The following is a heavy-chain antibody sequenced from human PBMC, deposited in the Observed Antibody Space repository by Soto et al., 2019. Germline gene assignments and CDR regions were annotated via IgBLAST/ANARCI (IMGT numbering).Heavy chain of an antibody. V-gene: IGHV4-59*08. CDR1: GGYISSYY. CDR3: ARHDFWSGGVFDY. Sequence: SLPMCVTCTVSGGYISSYYWSWIRKPPGKGLEWIGYIYYSGSTNYNPSLKSRVTISVDTSKNQFSLKLSSVTAADTAVYYCARHDFWSGGVFDYWGQGTLVTVSS. D-gene: IGHD3-3*01. CDR2: IYYSGST. J-gene: IGHJ4*02.